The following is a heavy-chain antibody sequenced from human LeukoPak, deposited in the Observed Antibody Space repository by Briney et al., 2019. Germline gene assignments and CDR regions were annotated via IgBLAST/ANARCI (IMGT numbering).Heavy chain of an antibody. CDR2: INHRGST. Sequence: SETLSLTCAVYGGSFSGYYWSWVRQPPGKGLEWIGEINHRGSTNYNPSLKSRVTISVDTSKNQFSLRLNSVTAADTAVYYCARGWSPLGYYYYGMDVWGQGTTVTVSS. CDR3: ARGWSPLGYYYYGMDV. D-gene: IGHD2-8*02. CDR1: GGSFSGYY. V-gene: IGHV4-34*01. J-gene: IGHJ6*02.